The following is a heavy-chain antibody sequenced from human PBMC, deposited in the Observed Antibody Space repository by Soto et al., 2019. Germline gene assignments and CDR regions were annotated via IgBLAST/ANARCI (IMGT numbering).Heavy chain of an antibody. D-gene: IGHD6-19*01. J-gene: IGHJ4*02. Sequence: QVQLQESGPGLVKPSETLSLTCTVSGGSMTGYFWSWIRQPAGKALEWIGHVYNSGNTDYNPSLAGRITMAVDTSKRQFSLKVKSGTAADTAVYYCARTHWVSGTEYWGQGILVTVSS. CDR1: GGSMTGYF. CDR2: VYNSGNT. CDR3: ARTHWVSGTEY. V-gene: IGHV4-4*07.